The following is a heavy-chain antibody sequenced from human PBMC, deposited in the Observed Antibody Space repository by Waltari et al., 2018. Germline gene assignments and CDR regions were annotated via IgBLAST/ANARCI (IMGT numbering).Heavy chain of an antibody. CDR2: IYSGGST. J-gene: IGHJ4*02. V-gene: IGHV3-53*02. D-gene: IGHD6-6*01. CDR1: GFTVSSNC. CDR3: ARSIAARPFDY. Sequence: EVQLVETGGGLIQPGGSLRLSCAASGFTVSSNCMRWVRQAPGKGLEWVSVIYSGGSTYYADSVKGRFTISRDNSKNTLYLQMNSLRAEDTAVYYCARSIAARPFDYWGQGTLVTVSS.